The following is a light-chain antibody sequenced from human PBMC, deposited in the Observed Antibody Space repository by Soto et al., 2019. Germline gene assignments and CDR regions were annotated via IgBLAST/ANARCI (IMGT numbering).Light chain of an antibody. Sequence: QSALTQPASVSGSPGQSITISCTGTSSDVGGYNYVSWYQQHPGKAPKLMIYDVSNRHSGASNRFSGSKSGNTASLTISGLQAEDEADYYCSSHTSSSTLGIFGGGTTLTVL. V-gene: IGLV2-14*01. CDR3: SSHTSSSTLGI. CDR1: SSDVGGYNY. CDR2: DVS. J-gene: IGLJ2*01.